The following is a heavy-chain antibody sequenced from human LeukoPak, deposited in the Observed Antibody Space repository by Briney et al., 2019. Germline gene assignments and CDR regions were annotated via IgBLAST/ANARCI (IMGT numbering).Heavy chain of an antibody. CDR1: GGSISSSSYY. J-gene: IGHJ4*02. V-gene: IGHV4-39*07. CDR2: IYYSGST. Sequence: SETLSLTCTVSGGSISSSSYYWGWIRQPPGKGLEWIGSIYYSGSTYYNPSLKSRVTISVDTSKNQFSLKLSSVTAADTAVYYCARTGLVTAADYWGQGTLVTVSS. CDR3: ARTGLVTAADY. D-gene: IGHD2-21*02.